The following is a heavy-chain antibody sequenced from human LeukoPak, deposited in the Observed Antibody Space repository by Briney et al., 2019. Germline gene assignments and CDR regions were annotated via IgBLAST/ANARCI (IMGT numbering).Heavy chain of an antibody. CDR2: ISSSSSYI. Sequence: GGPLSPSGEAFEFTLRSISMNWFRQPQGKGLEWVSSISSSSSYIHYADSVKGRFTISRDNAKNSLYLQMNSLRAEDTAVYYCARGVTTGDYWGQGTLVTVSS. CDR1: EFTLRSIS. D-gene: IGHD2-21*02. V-gene: IGHV3-21*01. J-gene: IGHJ4*02. CDR3: ARGVTTGDY.